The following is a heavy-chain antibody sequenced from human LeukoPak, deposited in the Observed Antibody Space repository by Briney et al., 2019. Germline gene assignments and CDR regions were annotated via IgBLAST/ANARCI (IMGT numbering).Heavy chain of an antibody. V-gene: IGHV4-59*01. J-gene: IGHJ4*02. CDR3: ARGQKYRSGYTVTELGSGYFDY. D-gene: IGHD5-18*01. Sequence: SETLSLTCTVSGGSISSYFWSWIRQLPGKGLEHIGYIHYSGSPNYNPSLESRVTMSVDTSNNQFSLRLSSVTAADTAVYYCARGQKYRSGYTVTELGSGYFDYWGQGTLVTVSS. CDR1: GGSISSYF. CDR2: IHYSGSP.